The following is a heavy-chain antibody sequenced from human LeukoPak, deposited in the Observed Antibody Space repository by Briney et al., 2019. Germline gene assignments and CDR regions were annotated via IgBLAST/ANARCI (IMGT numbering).Heavy chain of an antibody. J-gene: IGHJ6*02. CDR1: GYTFTSYY. V-gene: IGHV1-46*01. D-gene: IGHD4-17*01. CDR2: INPSGGST. CDR3: ARDRDYGEGYYYYYYGMDV. Sequence: ASVKVSCKASGYTFTSYYMHWVRQAPGQGLEWMGIINPSGGSTSYAQKFQGRVTMTRDTSISTAYVELSRLRSDDTAVYYCARDRDYGEGYYYYYYGMDVWGQGTTVTVSS.